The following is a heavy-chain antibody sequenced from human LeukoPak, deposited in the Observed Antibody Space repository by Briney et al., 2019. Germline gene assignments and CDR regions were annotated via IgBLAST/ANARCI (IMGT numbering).Heavy chain of an antibody. CDR1: GGSISSYY. J-gene: IGHJ4*02. CDR2: IYYSGST. V-gene: IGHV4-59*08. D-gene: IGHD5-18*01. Sequence: PSETLSLTCTVSGGSISSYYWSWIRQPPGKGLEWIGYIYYSGSTNYNPSLKSRVTISVDTSKNQFSLKLSSVTAADTAVYYCARLGIREVTAYFDYWGQGTLVTVSS. CDR3: ARLGIREVTAYFDY.